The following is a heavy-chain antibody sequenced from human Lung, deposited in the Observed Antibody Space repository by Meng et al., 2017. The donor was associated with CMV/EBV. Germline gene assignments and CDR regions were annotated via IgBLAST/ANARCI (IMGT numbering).Heavy chain of an antibody. V-gene: IGHV3-74*01. Sequence: GEXXKISCAASGFTFSSYWMHWVRQAPGKGLVWVSRINSDGSSTSYADSVKGRFTISRDNAKNTLYLQMNSLRAEDTAVYYCARDRIRFDPWGQGTLVPVPS. CDR1: GFTFSSYW. CDR2: INSDGSST. J-gene: IGHJ5*02. CDR3: ARDRIRFDP.